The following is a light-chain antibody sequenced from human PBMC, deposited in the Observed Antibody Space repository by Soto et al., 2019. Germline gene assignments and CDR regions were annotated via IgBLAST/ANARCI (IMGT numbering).Light chain of an antibody. Sequence: DIQMTQSPSTLSASIGDRVTITCRASQSISSWLAWYQQRPGKAPKLLIYDASILQSGVPSRFSGSGSGTEFTLTISSLQPDDSATYYCQQYNSYSTFGPGTKVDIK. CDR3: QQYNSYST. CDR1: QSISSW. CDR2: DAS. V-gene: IGKV1-5*01. J-gene: IGKJ3*01.